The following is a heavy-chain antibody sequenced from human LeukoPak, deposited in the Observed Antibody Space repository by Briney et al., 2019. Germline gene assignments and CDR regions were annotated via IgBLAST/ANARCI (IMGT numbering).Heavy chain of an antibody. CDR3: AKDMTPFFYGSGRDYFDY. V-gene: IGHV3-30*02. J-gene: IGHJ4*02. D-gene: IGHD3-10*01. Sequence: GGSLRLSCAASGFTFSSYGMHWVRQAPGKGLEWVAFIRYDGSNKYYADSVKGRFTISRDNSKNTLYLQMSSLRAEDTAVYYCAKDMTPFFYGSGRDYFDYWGQGTLVTVSS. CDR2: IRYDGSNK. CDR1: GFTFSSYG.